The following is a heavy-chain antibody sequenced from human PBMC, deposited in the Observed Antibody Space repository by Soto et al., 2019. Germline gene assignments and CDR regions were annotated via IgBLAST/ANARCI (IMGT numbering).Heavy chain of an antibody. CDR1: GGSISSYY. D-gene: IGHD5-18*01. CDR2: IYHSGST. CDR3: ASRRIQLFPSYYYYGMDV. V-gene: IGHV4-59*12. J-gene: IGHJ6*02. Sequence: SETLCLTCTVAGGSISSYYWSWIRQPTGKGLEWIGEIYHSGSTNYNPSLKSRVTISVDTSKNQFSLKLSSVTAADTAVYYCASRRIQLFPSYYYYGMDVWGQGTTVTVSS.